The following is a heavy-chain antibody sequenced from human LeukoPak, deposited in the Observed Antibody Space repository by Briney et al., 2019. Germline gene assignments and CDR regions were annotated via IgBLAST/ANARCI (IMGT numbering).Heavy chain of an antibody. CDR1: GFTFSNYY. J-gene: IGHJ4*02. Sequence: GGSLRLSCAASGFTFSNYYMTWVRQAPGKGLEWVANVKQDGSEKYYADSVKGRFTISRDSSKNTLYLQMNSLRAEDTAVYYCARIPIVLITSGGYWGQGTLVTVSS. CDR2: VKQDGSEK. CDR3: ARIPIVLITSGGY. D-gene: IGHD3-22*01. V-gene: IGHV3-7*03.